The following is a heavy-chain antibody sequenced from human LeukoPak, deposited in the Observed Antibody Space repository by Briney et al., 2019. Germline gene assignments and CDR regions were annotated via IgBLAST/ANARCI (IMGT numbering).Heavy chain of an antibody. D-gene: IGHD1-26*01. CDR3: ARTVSGDYYGMDV. CDR2: TSYSGST. J-gene: IGHJ6*02. Sequence: SETLSLTCTVSGASISNYYWSWVRQPPGKGLEWIGYTSYSGSTNYNPSLKSRVTMSADTSTDQLSLRLISVTAADTAVYYCARTVSGDYYGMDVWGQGATVTVSS. V-gene: IGHV4-59*08. CDR1: GASISNYY.